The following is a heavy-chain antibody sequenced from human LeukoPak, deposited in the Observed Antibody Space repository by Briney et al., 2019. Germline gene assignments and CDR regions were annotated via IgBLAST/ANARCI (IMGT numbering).Heavy chain of an antibody. D-gene: IGHD2-2*01. V-gene: IGHV4-4*07. J-gene: IGHJ4*02. CDR3: ARQYCSSTSCSYYFDY. CDR1: GGSISSFY. CDR2: IYTSGST. Sequence: SETLSLTCTVSGGSISSFYWSWIRQPAGKGLEWIGRIYTSGSTNYNPSLRSRVTMSVDTSKSQFSLKLSSVAAADTAVYYCARQYCSSTSCSYYFDYWGQGTLVTVSS.